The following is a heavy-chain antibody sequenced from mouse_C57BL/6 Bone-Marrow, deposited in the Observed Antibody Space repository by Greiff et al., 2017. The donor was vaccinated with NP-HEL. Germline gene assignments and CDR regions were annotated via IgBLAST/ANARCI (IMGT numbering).Heavy chain of an antibody. Sequence: EVMLVESGGGLVKPGGSLKLSCAASGFTFSSYAMSWVRQTPEKRLEWVATISDGGSYTYYPDNVQGRFTISRDNAKNNLYLQMSHLKSEDTAMYYCARDRDLMGVAYWGQGTLVTVSA. D-gene: IGHD1-1*02. V-gene: IGHV5-4*01. CDR2: ISDGGSYT. CDR1: GFTFSSYA. J-gene: IGHJ3*01. CDR3: ARDRDLMGVAY.